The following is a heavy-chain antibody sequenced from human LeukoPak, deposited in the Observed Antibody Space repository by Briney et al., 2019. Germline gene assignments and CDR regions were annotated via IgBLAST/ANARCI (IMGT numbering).Heavy chain of an antibody. D-gene: IGHD5-24*01. Sequence: PSETLSLTCTVSGGSISSSSYYWGWIRQPPGKGLEWIGSIYYSGSTYYNPSLKSRVTISVDTSKNQFSLKLSSVTAADTAVYYCARAPPWRMATTLAFDYWGQGTLVTVSS. CDR3: ARAPPWRMATTLAFDY. J-gene: IGHJ4*02. CDR2: IYYSGST. V-gene: IGHV4-39*07. CDR1: GGSISSSSYY.